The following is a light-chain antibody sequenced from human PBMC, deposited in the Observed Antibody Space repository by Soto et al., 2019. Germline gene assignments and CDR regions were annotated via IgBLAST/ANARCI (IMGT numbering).Light chain of an antibody. Sequence: ESVLTQSPATLSLSPGERATLSCRASPSVSNSLAWYQHKPGQAHRLLIYDAFNRATGVPTRFSGSGSGTDFTLTISSLEPEDLAVYYCQQRNRWPPVTFGGGTKVDIK. J-gene: IGKJ4*01. CDR1: PSVSNS. CDR2: DAF. V-gene: IGKV3-11*01. CDR3: QQRNRWPPVT.